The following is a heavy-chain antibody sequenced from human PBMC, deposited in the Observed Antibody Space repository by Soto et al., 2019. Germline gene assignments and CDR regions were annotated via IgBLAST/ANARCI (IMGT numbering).Heavy chain of an antibody. D-gene: IGHD6-19*01. CDR1: GYTLSSFG. CDR2: INAGNGNT. Sequence: QAQLVQSGAEVKKSGASVKVSCKASGYTLSSFGIHWVRRAPGQRLEWMGWINAGNGNTKYSQKLRGRVTFSRDTSANTAYMELTSLTSEDTAVYYCVRTRQQWLVGDSWGQGSLVTVSS. J-gene: IGHJ4*02. CDR3: VRTRQQWLVGDS. V-gene: IGHV1-3*01.